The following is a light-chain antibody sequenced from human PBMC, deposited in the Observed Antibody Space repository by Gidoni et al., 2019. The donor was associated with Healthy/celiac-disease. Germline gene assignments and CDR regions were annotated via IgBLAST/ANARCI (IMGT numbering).Light chain of an antibody. J-gene: IGKJ1*01. CDR1: QGSRNA. Sequence: AIQMTRSPSPLSASVGDRVTITCRASQGSRNALGWYQQKPGKAPKLLIYAASSIRSGVPSRFSGGGAGTDFTLTISSLQPEDFATDYCLQDYNYPRTFGQGTKVEIK. CDR3: LQDYNYPRT. CDR2: AAS. V-gene: IGKV1-6*01.